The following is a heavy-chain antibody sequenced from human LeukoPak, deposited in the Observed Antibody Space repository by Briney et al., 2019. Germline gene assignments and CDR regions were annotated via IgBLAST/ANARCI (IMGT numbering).Heavy chain of an antibody. Sequence: ASVTVSCKASGYTFTSYYMHWVRQAPGQGLEWMGIINPSGGSTSYAQKFQGRVTMTRDMSTSTVYMELSSLRSEDTAVYYCASTHCSSTSCYSFPSGTNDYWGQGTLVTVSS. CDR3: ASTHCSSTSCYSFPSGTNDY. V-gene: IGHV1-46*01. J-gene: IGHJ4*02. CDR1: GYTFTSYY. CDR2: INPSGGST. D-gene: IGHD2-2*02.